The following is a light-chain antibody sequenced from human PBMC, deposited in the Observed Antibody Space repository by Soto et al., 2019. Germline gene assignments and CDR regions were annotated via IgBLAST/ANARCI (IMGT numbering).Light chain of an antibody. V-gene: IGKV3-20*02. CDR2: GAF. CDR1: HSVSSKC. CDR3: PCVG. J-gene: IGKJ5*01. Sequence: EIVLTHSPATLSLSPGEIATLSGSPAHSVSSKCVDWYQQKPDQAPRLRIYGAFTRATGTPERFSGSGSGTEFTLTISRLEPEDVAVYYCPCVGFGQGTRLDIK.